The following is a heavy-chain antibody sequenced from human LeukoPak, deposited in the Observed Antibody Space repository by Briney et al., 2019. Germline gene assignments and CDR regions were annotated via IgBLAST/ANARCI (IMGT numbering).Heavy chain of an antibody. CDR1: GFAFSSYA. CDR3: ARDGASYSSTLEYYFDY. V-gene: IGHV3-30-3*01. Sequence: PGGSLRLSCAASGFAFSSYAMHWVRQAPGKGLEWVADISYDGSNKYYADSVKGRFTISRDNSKNTLYLQMNSLRAEDTAVYYCARDGASYSSTLEYYFDYWGQGTPVTVSS. D-gene: IGHD6-13*01. J-gene: IGHJ4*02. CDR2: ISYDGSNK.